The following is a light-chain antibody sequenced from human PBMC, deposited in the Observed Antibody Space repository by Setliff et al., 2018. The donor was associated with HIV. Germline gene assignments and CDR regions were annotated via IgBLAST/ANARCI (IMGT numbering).Light chain of an antibody. CDR2: NTN. CDR1: TGPVTGGHF. V-gene: IGLV7-46*01. Sequence: QAVVTQEPSLTVSPGGTVTLTCDSSTGPVTGGHFPSWFQQKPGQAPKTLIYNTNDKHSWTPARFAGSLLGGKAALTLSGAQPDDEADYYCLLSDGGARQVFGGGTKVTVL. CDR3: LLSDGGARQV. J-gene: IGLJ3*02.